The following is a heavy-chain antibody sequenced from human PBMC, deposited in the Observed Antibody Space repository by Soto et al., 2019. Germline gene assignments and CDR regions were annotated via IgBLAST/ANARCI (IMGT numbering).Heavy chain of an antibody. CDR1: GFTFSSYS. CDR3: ARDLRAVRPPAI. Sequence: GGSLRLSCAASGFTFSSYSMNWVRQAPGKGLEWVSSISSSSSYIYYADSVKGRFTIPRDNAKNSLYLQMNSLRAEDTAVYYCARDLRAVRPPAIWRQGTIVTVSS. J-gene: IGHJ3*02. D-gene: IGHD3-10*01. CDR2: ISSSSSYI. V-gene: IGHV3-21*01.